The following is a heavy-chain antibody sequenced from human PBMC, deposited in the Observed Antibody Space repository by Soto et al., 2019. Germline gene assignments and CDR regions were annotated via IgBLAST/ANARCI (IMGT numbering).Heavy chain of an antibody. CDR3: ARVVLGELPNYYYYYMDV. V-gene: IGHV2-70*11. CDR1: GFSLSTSGMC. Sequence: SGPTLVKPTQTLTLTCTFSGFSLSTSGMCVSWIRQPPGKALEWLARIDWDDDKYYSTSLKTRLTISKDTSKNQVVLTMTNMDPVDTATYYCARVVLGELPNYYYYYMDVWGKGTTVTVSS. CDR2: IDWDDDK. J-gene: IGHJ6*03. D-gene: IGHD3-16*01.